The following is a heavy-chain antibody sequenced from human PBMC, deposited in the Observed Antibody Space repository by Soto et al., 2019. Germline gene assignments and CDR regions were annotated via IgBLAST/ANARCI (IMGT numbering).Heavy chain of an antibody. Sequence: ASETPSLTCAVYGGSFSGYYWSWIRQPPGKGLEWIGEINHSGSTNYNPSLKSRVTISVDTSKNQFSLKLSSVTAADTAVYYCARGMWIQLQGVFDSWGQGTLVTVSS. CDR2: INHSGST. V-gene: IGHV4-34*01. CDR3: ARGMWIQLQGVFDS. CDR1: GGSFSGYY. D-gene: IGHD5-18*01. J-gene: IGHJ4*02.